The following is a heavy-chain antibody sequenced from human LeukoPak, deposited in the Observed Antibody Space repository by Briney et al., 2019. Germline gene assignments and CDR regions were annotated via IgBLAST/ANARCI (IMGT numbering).Heavy chain of an antibody. Sequence: SETLSLTCTVSGGSISSSTYYWGWIRQPPGKGLEWIGSIYYSGSTSYNPSLKSRVTISVDTSKNQFSLKLDSVTAADTAVYYCARKASDSGTSYFDYWGQGTLVTVSS. CDR3: ARKASDSGTSYFDY. CDR1: GGSISSSTYY. V-gene: IGHV4-39*01. CDR2: IYYSGST. J-gene: IGHJ4*02. D-gene: IGHD1-26*01.